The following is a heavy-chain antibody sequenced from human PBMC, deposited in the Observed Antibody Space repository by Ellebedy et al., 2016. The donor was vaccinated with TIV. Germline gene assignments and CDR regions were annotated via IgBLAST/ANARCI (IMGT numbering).Heavy chain of an antibody. Sequence: SETLSLXCTVSGGSISSSSYYWGWIRQPPGKGLEWIGEINHSGSTNYNPSLKSRVTISVDTSKNQFSLKLSSVTAADTAVYYCASDGSGSYAFDYWGQGTLVTVSS. V-gene: IGHV4-39*07. CDR1: GGSISSSSYY. D-gene: IGHD3-10*01. J-gene: IGHJ4*02. CDR3: ASDGSGSYAFDY. CDR2: INHSGST.